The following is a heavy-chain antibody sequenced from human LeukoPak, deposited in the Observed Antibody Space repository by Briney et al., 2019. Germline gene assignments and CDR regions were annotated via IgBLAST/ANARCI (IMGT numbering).Heavy chain of an antibody. CDR2: IYYSGST. CDR1: GGSISSYY. J-gene: IGHJ4*02. D-gene: IGHD6-19*01. V-gene: IGHV4-59*01. Sequence: SETLSLTCTVSGGSISSYYWSWIRQPPGKGLEWIGYIYYSGSTNYNPSLKSRVTISVDTSKNQFSLKLSSVTAADTAVYYCAREGIAVAGFFDFWGQGTLVTVSS. CDR3: AREGIAVAGFFDF.